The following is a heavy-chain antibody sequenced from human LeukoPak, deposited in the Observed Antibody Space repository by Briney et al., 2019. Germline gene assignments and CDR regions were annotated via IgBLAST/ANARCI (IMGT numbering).Heavy chain of an antibody. CDR3: SRGRDQSKTGDY. J-gene: IGHJ4*02. D-gene: IGHD2-2*01. V-gene: IGHV4-34*01. CDR2: IHPSGIT. Sequence: PSETLSLTCAVYDGSSGYYWSWIRQPPGKGLEWIGEIHPSGITSFNPSLKSRASISADTSKNQFSLKLTSVTAADTALYYCSRGRDQSKTGDYWSQGTLVTVSS. CDR1: DGSSGYY.